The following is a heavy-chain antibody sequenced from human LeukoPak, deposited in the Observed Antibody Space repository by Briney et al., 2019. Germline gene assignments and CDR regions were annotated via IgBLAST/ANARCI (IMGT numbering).Heavy chain of an antibody. CDR3: ARNRGYSYGYGDY. Sequence: ASVKVSCKASGYTSTGYYMHWVRQAPGQGLEWMGWISPYNGNTDYAQKLQGRVTMATDTSTSTAYMELRSLRSDDTAVYYCARNRGYSYGYGDYWGQGTLVTVSS. CDR1: GYTSTGYY. D-gene: IGHD5-18*01. V-gene: IGHV1-18*04. J-gene: IGHJ4*02. CDR2: ISPYNGNT.